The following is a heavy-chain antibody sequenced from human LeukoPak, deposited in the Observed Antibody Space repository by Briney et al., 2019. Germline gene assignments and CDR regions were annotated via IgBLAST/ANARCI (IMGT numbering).Heavy chain of an antibody. J-gene: IGHJ4*02. CDR2: ISSSSSYI. Sequence: GGSLRLSCAASGFTFSSYSMNWVRQGPGKGLEWVSSISSSSSYIYYADSVKGRFTISRDNAKNSLYLQMNSLRAEDTAVYYCARDVVGGYYGSGSYYRSKTFDYWGQGTLVTVSS. D-gene: IGHD3-10*01. CDR1: GFTFSSYS. CDR3: ARDVVGGYYGSGSYYRSKTFDY. V-gene: IGHV3-21*01.